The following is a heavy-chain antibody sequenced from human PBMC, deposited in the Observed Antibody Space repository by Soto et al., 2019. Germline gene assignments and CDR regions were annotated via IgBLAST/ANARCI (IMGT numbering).Heavy chain of an antibody. CDR1: GYTFTSYG. CDR3: ATVLSREREYKDYYYYYYMDV. Sequence: ASVKVSCKASGYTFTSYGISWVRQAPGQGLEWMGWISAYNGNTNYAQKLQGRVTMTTDTSTSTAYMELRSLRSDDTAVYYCATVLSREREYKDYYYYYYMDVWGKGTTVTVSS. D-gene: IGHD1-1*01. CDR2: ISAYNGNT. V-gene: IGHV1-18*01. J-gene: IGHJ6*03.